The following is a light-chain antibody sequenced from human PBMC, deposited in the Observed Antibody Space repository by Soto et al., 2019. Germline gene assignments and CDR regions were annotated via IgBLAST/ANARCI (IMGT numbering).Light chain of an antibody. CDR3: SSYTSSSTLVL. CDR1: SSDVGGYNY. Sequence: QSALTQPASVSGSRGQSITISCTGTSSDVGGYNYVSWYQQHPGKAPKLMIFEVSNRPSGVSNRFSGSKSGNTASLTISGLQAEDEADYYCSSYTSSSTLVLFGGGTKLTVL. CDR2: EVS. V-gene: IGLV2-14*01. J-gene: IGLJ2*01.